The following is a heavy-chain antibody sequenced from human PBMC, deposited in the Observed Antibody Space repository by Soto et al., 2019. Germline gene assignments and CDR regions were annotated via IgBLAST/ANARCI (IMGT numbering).Heavy chain of an antibody. V-gene: IGHV3-23*01. J-gene: IGHJ4*02. CDR1: GFTFSNYA. CDR2: ISGGGDNT. CDR3: AKGRLARGVDY. Sequence: EVQLLDSGGGLVQPGGSLRLSCEASGFTFSNYAMNWVRQAPGKGLEWVLGISGGGDNTYYADSVKGRFTISRDNSKNTVFLQMNSLSAEDTAVYYCAKGRLARGVDYWGQGTLVTASS.